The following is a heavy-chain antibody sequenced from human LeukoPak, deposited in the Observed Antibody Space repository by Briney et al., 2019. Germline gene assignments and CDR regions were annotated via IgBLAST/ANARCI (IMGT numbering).Heavy chain of an antibody. Sequence: GGSLRLSCAASGFTFGSYAMSWVRQAPGMGLEWVSGISSSVDNTYYADSVKGRFTISRDNSKNTVYLQMNSLRAEDTAVYYCARVGPITMVRGVTLTDYWGQGTLVTVSS. D-gene: IGHD3-10*01. CDR1: GFTFGSYA. CDR3: ARVGPITMVRGVTLTDY. CDR2: ISSSVDNT. V-gene: IGHV3-23*01. J-gene: IGHJ4*02.